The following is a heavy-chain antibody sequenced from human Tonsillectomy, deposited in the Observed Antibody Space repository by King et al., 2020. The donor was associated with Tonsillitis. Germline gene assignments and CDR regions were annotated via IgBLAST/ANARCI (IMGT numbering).Heavy chain of an antibody. J-gene: IGHJ6*02. CDR2: IFRGGST. CDR3: ARGRATYVYDSRGYDTYYFYAMDV. Sequence: MQLQESGPRLVKPSETLSLMCTVSGGSVSSLNHHWSWIRHPPGKRLEWIGYIFRGGSTYNIPSLRGRVTISMDTSKSQFSLNLRSVSAADTAVYYCARGRATYVYDSRGYDTYYFYAMDVWGLGTTVTVSS. V-gene: IGHV4-61*01. D-gene: IGHD3-22*01. CDR1: GGSVSSLNHH.